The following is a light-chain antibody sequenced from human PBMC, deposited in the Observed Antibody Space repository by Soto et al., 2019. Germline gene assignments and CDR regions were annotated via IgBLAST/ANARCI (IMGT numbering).Light chain of an antibody. V-gene: IGKV1-5*03. CDR1: QSISYW. J-gene: IGKJ1*01. Sequence: DIQMTQFPSTLSASVGDRVTITCRASQSISYWLAWYQQKPGKAPNLLIYKASSLESGVPSRFSGSGSGTEFTLTISSLQPDDFATYYCQQYNNYWTFGQGTKVEIK. CDR3: QQYNNYWT. CDR2: KAS.